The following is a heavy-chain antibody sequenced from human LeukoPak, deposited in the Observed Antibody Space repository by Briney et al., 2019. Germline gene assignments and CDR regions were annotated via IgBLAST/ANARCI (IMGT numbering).Heavy chain of an antibody. J-gene: IGHJ3*01. CDR3: AKDSSVLPNALDL. CDR2: ISYSGSSP. CDR1: GIRFDRYA. Sequence: GGSLRLSCAASGIRFDRYAMTWVRQAPGKGLEWVSAISYSGSSPYYGDSVKGRFAISRDNSKNTVYLQMNSLRDEDTALYYCAKDSSVLPNALDLWGQGTMVTVSS. V-gene: IGHV3-23*01. D-gene: IGHD4/OR15-4a*01.